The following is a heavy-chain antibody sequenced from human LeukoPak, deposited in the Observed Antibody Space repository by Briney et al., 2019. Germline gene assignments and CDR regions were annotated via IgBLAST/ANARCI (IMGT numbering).Heavy chain of an antibody. CDR3: AIDSSGWSRGFDP. J-gene: IGHJ5*02. Sequence: ASVKVSYKASGYTFTGYYMHWVRQAPGQGLECMGWINPNSGGTNYAQKFQGRVTMTSDTSISTAYMELSSLRSDDTAVYYCAIDSSGWSRGFDPWGQGTLVTVSS. CDR1: GYTFTGYY. D-gene: IGHD6-19*01. CDR2: INPNSGGT. V-gene: IGHV1-2*02.